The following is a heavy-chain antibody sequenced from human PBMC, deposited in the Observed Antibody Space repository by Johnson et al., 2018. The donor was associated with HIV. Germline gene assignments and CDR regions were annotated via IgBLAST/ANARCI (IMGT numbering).Heavy chain of an antibody. J-gene: IGHJ3*02. Sequence: QVQLVESGGGLVQPGGSLRLSCAASGFTFSSYWMSWVRQAPGKGLERVAVISNDGSNKYYADSVKGRFTISRDNSKNTLYLQMNSLRAEDMAVYYCARDRRYGVGATRDDAFDIWGQGTMVTVSS. V-gene: IGHV3-30*03. CDR2: ISNDGSNK. CDR3: ARDRRYGVGATRDDAFDI. CDR1: GFTFSSYW. D-gene: IGHD1-26*01.